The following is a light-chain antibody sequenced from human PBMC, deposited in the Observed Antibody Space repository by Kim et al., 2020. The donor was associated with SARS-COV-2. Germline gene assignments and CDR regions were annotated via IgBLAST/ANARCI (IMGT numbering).Light chain of an antibody. J-gene: IGKJ1*01. CDR3: QQNYNTPRT. V-gene: IGKV1-39*01. Sequence: DIQMTQSPSSLSASVGDRVTITCRASQNIRSHIDWYQQKPGKAPKLLIYAASSLHSGVPSRFSGSASGTDFTLTISSLQPEDFATYYCQQNYNTPRTFGQGTKVDIK. CDR1: QNIRSH. CDR2: AAS.